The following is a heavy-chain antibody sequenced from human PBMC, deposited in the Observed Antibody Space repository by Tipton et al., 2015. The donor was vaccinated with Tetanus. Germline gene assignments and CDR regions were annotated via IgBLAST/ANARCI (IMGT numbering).Heavy chain of an antibody. Sequence: QSGAEVKRPGASVKVSCKTSGYTFTSYGISWVRQAPGQGLEWMGWISAYNGNTNYAQKLQGRVTMTTDTSTSTAYMELRSLRSDDTAVYYCARDPRNGIAAAAWFDPWGQGTLVTVSS. J-gene: IGHJ5*02. D-gene: IGHD6-13*01. V-gene: IGHV1-18*01. CDR1: GYTFTSYG. CDR2: ISAYNGNT. CDR3: ARDPRNGIAAAAWFDP.